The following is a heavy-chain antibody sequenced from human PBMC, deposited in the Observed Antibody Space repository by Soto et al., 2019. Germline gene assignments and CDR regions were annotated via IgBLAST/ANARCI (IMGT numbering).Heavy chain of an antibody. J-gene: IGHJ6*03. CDR2: INHSGST. V-gene: IGHV4-34*01. Sequence: SETLSLTCAVYGGSFSGYYWSWIRQPPGKGLEWIGEINHSGSTNYNPSLKSRATISVDRSKNQFSLKLSSVTAADTAVYYCARDYRGSSFHYYYYYMDVWGKGTTVTVSS. CDR1: GGSFSGYY. D-gene: IGHD6-6*01. CDR3: ARDYRGSSFHYYYYYMDV.